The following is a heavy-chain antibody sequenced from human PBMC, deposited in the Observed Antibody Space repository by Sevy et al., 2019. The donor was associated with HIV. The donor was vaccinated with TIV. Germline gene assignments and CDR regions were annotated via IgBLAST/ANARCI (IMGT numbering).Heavy chain of an antibody. D-gene: IGHD5-12*01. Sequence: GGSLRLSCAASGFPFSNYAMSWIRQAPGKGLEWVSTLIGGGSRTYYADSVKGRYTISRDNSKNTVYLQMNSLRAEDTAVYYCARLGGYEDTYYYYAMDVWGQGTTVTVSS. CDR1: GFPFSNYA. CDR2: LIGGGSRT. J-gene: IGHJ6*02. V-gene: IGHV3-23*01. CDR3: ARLGGYEDTYYYYAMDV.